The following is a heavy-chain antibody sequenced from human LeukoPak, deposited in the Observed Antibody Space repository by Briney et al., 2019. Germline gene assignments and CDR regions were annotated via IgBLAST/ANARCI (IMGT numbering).Heavy chain of an antibody. Sequence: GGSLRLSCAASGFTFSSYAMHWVRQAPGKGLEWVAVISYDGSNKYYADSVKGRFTISRDNSKNTLYLQMNSLRSDDTAVYYCARATFFDYAGPQFDYWGQGTLVTVSS. J-gene: IGHJ4*02. D-gene: IGHD3/OR15-3a*01. CDR2: ISYDGSNK. CDR1: GFTFSSYA. CDR3: ARATFFDYAGPQFDY. V-gene: IGHV3-30*04.